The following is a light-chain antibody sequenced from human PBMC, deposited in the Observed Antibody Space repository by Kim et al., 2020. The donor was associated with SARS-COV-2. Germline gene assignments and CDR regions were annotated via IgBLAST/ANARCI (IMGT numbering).Light chain of an antibody. CDR3: QVWASSSDHPV. J-gene: IGLJ3*02. V-gene: IGLV3-21*04. Sequence: SYELTQPPSVSVAPGQTARITCGGNNIGSKSVHWYQQKPGQAPVLVIYFDSDRPSGIPERFSGSNSGNTATLTISRVEAGDEADYYCQVWASSSDHPVFG. CDR1: NIGSKS. CDR2: FDS.